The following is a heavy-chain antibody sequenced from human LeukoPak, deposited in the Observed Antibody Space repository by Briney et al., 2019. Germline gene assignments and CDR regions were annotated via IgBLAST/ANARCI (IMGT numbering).Heavy chain of an antibody. Sequence: GGSLRLSCAASGFTFSNYAMSWVRQAPGKGLEWVSAISGSGGSTYYADSVKGRFTISRDNAKNSLYLQMNSLRAEDTAVYYCARDPFLGYSSSFDYWGQGTLVTVSS. CDR2: ISGSGGST. CDR1: GFTFSNYA. J-gene: IGHJ4*02. V-gene: IGHV3-23*01. D-gene: IGHD6-13*01. CDR3: ARDPFLGYSSSFDY.